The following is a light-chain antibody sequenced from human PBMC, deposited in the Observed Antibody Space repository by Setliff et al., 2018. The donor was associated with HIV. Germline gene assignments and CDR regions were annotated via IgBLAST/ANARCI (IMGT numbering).Light chain of an antibody. CDR2: DVS. J-gene: IGLJ1*01. V-gene: IGLV2-14*03. Sequence: QSALTQPASVSGSPGQSITISCIGTSSDVGGYDFVSWYQQRPGKAPKLIIFDVSERPSGVSHRFSGSKSGNTASLTISGLQTEDEADYFCASYRSPATYFFGIGTKVTVL. CDR3: ASYRSPATYF. CDR1: SSDVGGYDF.